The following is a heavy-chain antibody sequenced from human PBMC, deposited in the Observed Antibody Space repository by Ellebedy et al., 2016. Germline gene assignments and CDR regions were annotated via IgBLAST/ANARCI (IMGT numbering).Heavy chain of an antibody. J-gene: IGHJ4*02. CDR2: IVFSGTAT. CDR1: GFTFSVAV. V-gene: IGHV3-21*01. D-gene: IGHD3-3*01. CDR3: ARDGSEWSRDY. Sequence: GESLKISXAASGFTFSVAVMPWVRQPPGKGLEWVATIVFSGTATYYSDSVKGRFIISRDNAKNSLFLQMNSLRVEDTAVYYCARDGSEWSRDYWGQGTLVTVSS.